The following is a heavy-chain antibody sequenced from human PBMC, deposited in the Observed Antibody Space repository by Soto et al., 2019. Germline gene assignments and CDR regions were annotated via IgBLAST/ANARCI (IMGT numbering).Heavy chain of an antibody. Sequence: EVQLVESGGGLVQPGGSLRLSCAASGFTFSSYSMNWVRQAPGKGLEWVSYITTSSSTIYYADSVKGRFTISRDNAKNSLYLQMNSLRVEDTAVYYCAVFRTGSGGRYYYGMDVWGQGTTVTVSS. D-gene: IGHD2-15*01. V-gene: IGHV3-48*01. CDR1: GFTFSSYS. J-gene: IGHJ6*02. CDR2: ITTSSSTI. CDR3: AVFRTGSGGRYYYGMDV.